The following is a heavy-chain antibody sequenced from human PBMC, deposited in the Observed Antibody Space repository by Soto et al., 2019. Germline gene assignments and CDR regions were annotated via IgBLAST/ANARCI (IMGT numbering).Heavy chain of an antibody. CDR3: ARVYPSSSWPTPDSLTNWFDP. Sequence: ASVKVSCKASGYTFTSYGISWVRQAPGQGLEWMGWISAYNGNTNYAQKLQGRVTMTTDTSTSTAYMELRSLRSDDTAVYYCARVYPSSSWPTPDSLTNWFDPRGQGTLVTVSS. CDR1: GYTFTSYG. V-gene: IGHV1-18*04. J-gene: IGHJ5*02. CDR2: ISAYNGNT. D-gene: IGHD6-13*01.